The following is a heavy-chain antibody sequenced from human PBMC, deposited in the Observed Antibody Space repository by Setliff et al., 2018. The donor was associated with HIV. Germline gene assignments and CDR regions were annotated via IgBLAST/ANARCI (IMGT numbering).Heavy chain of an antibody. CDR3: VRTYNDLENYYHHYYYMDV. CDR2: IYFTGST. Sequence: SETLSLTCTVSGGSISNYYWSWIRQPPGKGLEWIGYIYFTGSTNYNPSLKSRVTISVDTSKNQFSLKLRSVTAADTAVYYCVRTYNDLENYYHHYYYMDVWGKGTTVTVSS. D-gene: IGHD1-1*01. CDR1: GGSISNYY. V-gene: IGHV4-59*08. J-gene: IGHJ6*03.